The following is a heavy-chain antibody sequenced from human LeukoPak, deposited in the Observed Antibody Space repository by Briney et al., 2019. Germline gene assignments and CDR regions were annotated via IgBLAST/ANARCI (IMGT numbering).Heavy chain of an antibody. J-gene: IGHJ4*02. V-gene: IGHV4-59*12. CDR1: GGSISSYY. Sequence: SETLSLTCTVSGGSISSYYWSWIRQPPGKGLEWIGYIYYSGSTNYNPSLKSRVTISVDRSKSQFSLKLISVTAADTAVYYCARDQGGYCTNNVCSPFDYWGQGTLVTVSS. CDR3: ARDQGGYCTNNVCSPFDY. CDR2: IYYSGST. D-gene: IGHD2-8*01.